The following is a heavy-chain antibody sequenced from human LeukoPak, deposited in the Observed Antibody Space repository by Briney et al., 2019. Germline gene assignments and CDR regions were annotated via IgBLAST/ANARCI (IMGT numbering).Heavy chain of an antibody. V-gene: IGHV4-30-4*08. J-gene: IGHJ5*02. CDR3: ARAVWSGRTTVTTNWFDP. CDR2: IYYSGST. CDR1: GGSISSGGYY. Sequence: PSETLSLTCTVSGGSISSGGYYWSWIRQHPGKGLEWIGYIYYSGSTYYNPSLKSRVTISVDTSENQFSLKLSSVTAADTAVYYRARAVWSGRTTVTTNWFDPWGQGTLVTVSS. D-gene: IGHD4-17*01.